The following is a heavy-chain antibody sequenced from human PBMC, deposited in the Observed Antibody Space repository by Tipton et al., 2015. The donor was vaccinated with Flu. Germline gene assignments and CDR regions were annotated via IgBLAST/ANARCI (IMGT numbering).Heavy chain of an antibody. Sequence: LVQSGGGVVQPGGSLRLSCAASGFTFRTNGMHWVRQAPGKGLEWVAHIRSDETTEYADSVKGRFTISRDNSKDMLYLQMNSLRAEDTAVFYCAKSGGFDSWNQGALVIVSS. CDR3: AKSGGFDS. J-gene: IGHJ4*02. CDR1: GFTFRTNG. D-gene: IGHD1-26*01. CDR2: IRSDETTE. V-gene: IGHV3-30*02.